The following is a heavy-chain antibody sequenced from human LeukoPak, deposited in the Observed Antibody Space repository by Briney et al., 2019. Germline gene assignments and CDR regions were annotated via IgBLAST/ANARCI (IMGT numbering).Heavy chain of an antibody. CDR3: ARRYSGSYRFDY. Sequence: GESLKISCEGSGCSFTRYWIGWVRQMPGKGLEWMGIIYPDDSDTRYSPSFQGQVTISADKSISTAYLQWSSLKTSDTAMYYCARRYSGSYRFDYWGQGTLVTVSS. V-gene: IGHV5-51*01. J-gene: IGHJ4*02. CDR2: IYPDDSDT. D-gene: IGHD1-26*01. CDR1: GCSFTRYW.